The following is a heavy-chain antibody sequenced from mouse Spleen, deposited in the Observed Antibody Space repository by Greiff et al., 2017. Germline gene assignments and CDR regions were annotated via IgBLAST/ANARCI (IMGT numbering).Heavy chain of an antibody. Sequence: QVQLQQSGAELVRPGTSVKVSCKASGYAFTNYLIEWVKQRPGQGLEWIGVINPGSGGTNYNEKFKGKATLTADKSSSTAYMQLSSLTSEDSAVYFCAIGEITTRLAYWGQGTLVTVSA. J-gene: IGHJ3*01. CDR1: GYAFTNYL. V-gene: IGHV1-54*01. D-gene: IGHD2-4*01. CDR3: AIGEITTRLAY. CDR2: INPGSGGT.